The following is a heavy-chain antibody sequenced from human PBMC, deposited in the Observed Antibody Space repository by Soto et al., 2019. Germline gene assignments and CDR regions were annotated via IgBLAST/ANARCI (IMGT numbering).Heavy chain of an antibody. CDR3: AKGLLRFLEWSDAFDI. CDR2: ISYDGSNK. Sequence: QVQLVESGGGVVPPGRSLRLSCAASGFTFSSYGMHWVRQAPGKGLEWVAVISYDGSNKYYADSVKGRFTISRDNSKNTLYLQMNSLRAEDTAVYYCAKGLLRFLEWSDAFDIWGQGTMVTVSS. J-gene: IGHJ3*02. D-gene: IGHD3-3*01. V-gene: IGHV3-30*18. CDR1: GFTFSSYG.